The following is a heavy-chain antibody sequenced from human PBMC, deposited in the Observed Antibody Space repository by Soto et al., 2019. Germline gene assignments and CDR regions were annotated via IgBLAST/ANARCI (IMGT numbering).Heavy chain of an antibody. D-gene: IGHD2-8*01. CDR3: ARDKGWFCTNGVCSTYLFDF. CDR1: GFTSGTYW. V-gene: IGHV3-7*01. J-gene: IGHJ5*01. CDR2: IKQDGSVK. Sequence: PGGSLRLSCAASGFTSGTYWLSWVRQAPGKGLEWVANIKQDGSVKYYVDSVKGRFSISRDNAKNSLYLQMDSLSAEDTAVYYCARDKGWFCTNGVCSTYLFDFWGQGSLDTGSS.